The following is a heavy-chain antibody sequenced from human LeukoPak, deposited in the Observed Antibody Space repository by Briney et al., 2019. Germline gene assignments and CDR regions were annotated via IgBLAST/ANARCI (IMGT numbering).Heavy chain of an antibody. CDR1: GFTFSSYS. V-gene: IGHV3-21*04. CDR3: ARASYCTNGVCYGGENWFDP. Sequence: GGSLRLSCAASGFTFSSYSMNWVRQAPGKGLEWVSSISSSSSYIYYADSVKGRFTISRDNSKNTLYLQMNSLRAEDTAVYYCARASYCTNGVCYGGENWFDPWGQGTLVTVSS. CDR2: ISSSSSYI. J-gene: IGHJ5*02. D-gene: IGHD2-8*01.